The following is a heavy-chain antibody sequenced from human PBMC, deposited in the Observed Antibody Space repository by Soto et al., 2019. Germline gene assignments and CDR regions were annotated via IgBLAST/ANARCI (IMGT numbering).Heavy chain of an antibody. CDR1: GFTFSSYG. V-gene: IGHV3-33*01. CDR3: ARGSVDTAMAAPYYYYGMDV. J-gene: IGHJ6*02. CDR2: IWYDGSNK. Sequence: PGGSLRLSCAASGFTFSSYGMHWVRQAPGKGLEWVAVIWYDGSNKYYADSVKGRFTISRDNSKNTLYLQMNSLRAEDTAVYYCARGSVDTAMAAPYYYYGMDVWGQGTTVTVS. D-gene: IGHD5-18*01.